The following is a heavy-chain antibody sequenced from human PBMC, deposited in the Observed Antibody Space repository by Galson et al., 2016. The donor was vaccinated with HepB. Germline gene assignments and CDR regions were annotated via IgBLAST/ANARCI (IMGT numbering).Heavy chain of an antibody. J-gene: IGHJ2*01. Sequence: SVKVSCKASGYSFAAYGISWVRQAPGQGLEWMGWISAYNGNTNYGQKFQDRVTMTIETSMDTAYMEMRSLISYDTAVYYCARGIVWSYIDFWGRGTLVTVSS. CDR1: GYSFAAYG. D-gene: IGHD2-21*01. CDR3: ARGIVWSYIDF. CDR2: ISAYNGNT. V-gene: IGHV1-18*01.